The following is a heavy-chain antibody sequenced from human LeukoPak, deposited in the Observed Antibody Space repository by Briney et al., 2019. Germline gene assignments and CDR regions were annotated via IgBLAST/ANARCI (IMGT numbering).Heavy chain of an antibody. CDR2: ISGSGGST. Sequence: GGSLRLSCAASGFTFSTYAMSWVRQAPGKGLEWVSGISGSGGSTTHADSVKDRFTISRDNSKNTLYLQMNSLRAEDTAVYYCARDPSGWLDYWGQGTLVTVSS. J-gene: IGHJ4*02. CDR3: ARDPSGWLDY. CDR1: GFTFSTYA. V-gene: IGHV3-23*01. D-gene: IGHD6-19*01.